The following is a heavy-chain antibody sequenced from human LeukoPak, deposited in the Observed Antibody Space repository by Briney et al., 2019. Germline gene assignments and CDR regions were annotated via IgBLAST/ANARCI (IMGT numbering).Heavy chain of an antibody. CDR3: ARAIGIVVVPAAMFWFDP. Sequence: SETLSLTCTVSGGSISSSSYYWGWIRQPPGKGLEWIGSIYYSGSTYYNPSLKSRVTISVDTSKNQFSLKLSSVTAADTAVYYCARAIGIVVVPAAMFWFDPWGQGTLVTVSS. D-gene: IGHD2-2*01. CDR2: IYYSGST. V-gene: IGHV4-39*07. J-gene: IGHJ5*02. CDR1: GGSISSSSYY.